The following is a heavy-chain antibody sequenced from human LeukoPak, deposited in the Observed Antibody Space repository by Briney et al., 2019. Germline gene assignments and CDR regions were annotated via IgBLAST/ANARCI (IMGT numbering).Heavy chain of an antibody. D-gene: IGHD5-18*01. CDR3: AREGSEEYSHGPIVATTYNWFDP. V-gene: IGHV1-69*13. J-gene: IGHJ5*02. Sequence: GASVKVSCKASGGTFSSYAISWVRQAPGQGLEWMGGIIPIFGTANYAQRFQGRVTITADESTSTAYMELSSLRSEDTAVYYCAREGSEEYSHGPIVATTYNWFDPWGQGTLVTVSS. CDR1: GGTFSSYA. CDR2: IIPIFGTA.